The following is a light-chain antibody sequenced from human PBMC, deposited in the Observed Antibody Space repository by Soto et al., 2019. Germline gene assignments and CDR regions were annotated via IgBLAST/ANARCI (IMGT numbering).Light chain of an antibody. J-gene: IGKJ3*01. Sequence: EIVLTQSPATLSLSPGERATLSYRASQSVSSNYLAWYQQKPGQAPRLLIYDASTRATGIPDRFSGSGSGTDFTLTISRLEPEDFAVYYCQQYGSSPFTFGPGTKVDIK. CDR1: QSVSSNY. V-gene: IGKV3-20*01. CDR2: DAS. CDR3: QQYGSSPFT.